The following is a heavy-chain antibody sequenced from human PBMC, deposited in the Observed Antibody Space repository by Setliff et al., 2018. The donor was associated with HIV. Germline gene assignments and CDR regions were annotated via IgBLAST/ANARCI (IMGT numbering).Heavy chain of an antibody. CDR2: IYHGGTT. V-gene: IGHV4-39*07. J-gene: IGHJ4*02. Sequence: SETLSLTCTVSGGSISSISYYWGWIRQPPGKGLEWIGSIYHGGTTYYNPSLRSRVTISEDTSKNQFSLTLTSVTAADTAVYYCATLDHSGGNFLAYWGQGSLVTVSS. D-gene: IGHD2-21*02. CDR3: ATLDHSGGNFLAY. CDR1: GGSISSISYY.